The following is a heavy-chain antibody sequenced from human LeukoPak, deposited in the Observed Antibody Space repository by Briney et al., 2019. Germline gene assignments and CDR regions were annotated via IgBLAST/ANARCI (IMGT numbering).Heavy chain of an antibody. CDR1: GGSISGYY. J-gene: IGHJ4*02. CDR3: ARGAAAGTLFDY. D-gene: IGHD6-13*01. V-gene: IGHV4-59*01. Sequence: SETLSLTCTVSGGSISGYYWSWIRQPPGKGLEWIGYIYYSGSTNYNPSLKSRVTISVDTSKNQFSLKLSSVTAADTAVYYCARGAAAGTLFDYWGQGTLVTVSS. CDR2: IYYSGST.